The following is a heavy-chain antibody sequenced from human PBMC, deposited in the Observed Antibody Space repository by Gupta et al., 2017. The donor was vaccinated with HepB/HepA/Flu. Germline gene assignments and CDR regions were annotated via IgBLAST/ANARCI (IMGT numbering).Heavy chain of an antibody. V-gene: IGHV3-21*01. D-gene: IGHD6-6*01. CDR2: SSSSSSYI. CDR3: AREYGRGSSFDY. J-gene: IGHJ4*02. Sequence: EVQLVESGGGLVKPGGSLSLPCAASGFTFSSYSMNWVRQAPGKGLEWVSSSSSSSSYIYYADSVKGRFTISRDNAKNSLYLQMNSLRAEDTAVYYCAREYGRGSSFDYWGQGTLVTVSS. CDR1: GFTFSSYS.